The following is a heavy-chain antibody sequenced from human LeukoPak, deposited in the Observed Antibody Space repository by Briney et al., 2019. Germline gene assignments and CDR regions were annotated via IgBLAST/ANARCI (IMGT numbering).Heavy chain of an antibody. CDR1: GFTVSSNY. V-gene: IGHV3-66*01. CDR3: ARDPTQWLRYGYFDY. Sequence: GGSLRLSCAASGFTVSSNYMSWVRQAPGKGLEWVSVIYSGGSTYYADSVKGRFTISRDNSKNTLYLQMNSLRAEDTAVYYCARDPTQWLRYGYFDYWGQGTLVTVSS. CDR2: IYSGGST. J-gene: IGHJ4*02. D-gene: IGHD5-12*01.